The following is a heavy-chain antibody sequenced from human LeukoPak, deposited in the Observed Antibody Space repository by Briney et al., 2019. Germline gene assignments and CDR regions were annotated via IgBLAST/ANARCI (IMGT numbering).Heavy chain of an antibody. D-gene: IGHD1-26*01. CDR2: VFTSGIT. Sequence: PSETLSLTCTVSGGSIGGYSWTWIRQSTGKGLEWIGRVFTSGITAYNPSLNSRVTMAVDTSDKHLSLNLTSVTVADTAVYYCAREYIVGGTPYFYYVDVWGKGTTVTVSS. V-gene: IGHV4-4*07. J-gene: IGHJ6*03. CDR3: AREYIVGGTPYFYYVDV. CDR1: GGSIGGYS.